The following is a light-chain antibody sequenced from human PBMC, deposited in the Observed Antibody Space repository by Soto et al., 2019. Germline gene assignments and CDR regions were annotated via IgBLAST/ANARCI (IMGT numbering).Light chain of an antibody. J-gene: IGKJ5*01. Sequence: DIQMTQSPSSLSASVGDRCTMXWRASQSISSYLNWYQQKPGKAPKLLIYAASSLQSGVPSRFSGSGSGTDFTLTISSLQPEDFATYYCQQSYSTPITFGQGTRLEIK. CDR3: QQSYSTPIT. CDR1: QSISSY. V-gene: IGKV1-39*01. CDR2: AAS.